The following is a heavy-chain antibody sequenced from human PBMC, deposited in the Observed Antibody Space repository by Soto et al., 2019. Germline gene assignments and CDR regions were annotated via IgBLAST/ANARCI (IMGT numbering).Heavy chain of an antibody. CDR2: IKPDGTTK. CDR1: GFGLSTYW. Sequence: PGGSLRLSCAASGFGLSTYWMAWVRQAPGRGLEWVANIKPDGTTKYYVDSVKGRFTISRDNAKNSLSLQMNSLRAEDTAVYYCARDPVRGDDYNFDLWGQGTLVTVSS. D-gene: IGHD3-10*01. J-gene: IGHJ4*02. CDR3: ARDPVRGDDYNFDL. V-gene: IGHV3-7*01.